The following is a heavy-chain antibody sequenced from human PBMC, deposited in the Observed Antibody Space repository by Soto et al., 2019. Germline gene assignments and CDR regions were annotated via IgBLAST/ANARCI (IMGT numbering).Heavy chain of an antibody. J-gene: IGHJ4*02. Sequence: QVQLVQSGAEVKKPGSSVKVSCTASGGTFSSYAISWVRQAPGPGLEWMGGIIPIFGTANYAQKFQGRVTITADESTSTAYMELSSLRSEDTAVYYCARVGGGIVGAPFDYWGQGTLVTVSS. CDR1: GGTFSSYA. CDR2: IIPIFGTA. CDR3: ARVGGGIVGAPFDY. D-gene: IGHD1-26*01. V-gene: IGHV1-69*01.